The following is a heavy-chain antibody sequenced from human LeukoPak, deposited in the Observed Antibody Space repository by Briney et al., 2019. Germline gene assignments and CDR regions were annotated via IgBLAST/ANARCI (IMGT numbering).Heavy chain of an antibody. D-gene: IGHD3-10*01. J-gene: IGHJ4*02. CDR3: VKDFYSGSGSRALGNY. Sequence: SGGSLRLSCSASRFTFSNYAMHWVRQAPGKGLEYVSAIRSDGGSTYYADSVKGRFTISRDNSKNTLFLQMSSLRAEDTAIYYCVKDFYSGSGSRALGNYWGQGTLVTVSS. V-gene: IGHV3-64D*06. CDR2: IRSDGGST. CDR1: RFTFSNYA.